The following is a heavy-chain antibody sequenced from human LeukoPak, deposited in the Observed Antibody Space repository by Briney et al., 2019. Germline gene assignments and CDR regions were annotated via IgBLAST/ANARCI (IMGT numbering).Heavy chain of an antibody. D-gene: IGHD6-13*01. CDR1: GFTVSSNY. CDR2: IYSGGCT. CDR3: ARLAAASRMDV. J-gene: IGHJ6*04. V-gene: IGHV3-53*01. Sequence: GGSLRLSCAASGFTVSSNYMSWVRQAPGKGLEWVSVIYSGGCTYYADSVKGRFTISRDNSKNTLYLQMNSLRAEDTAVYYCARLAAASRMDVWGKGTTVTVSS.